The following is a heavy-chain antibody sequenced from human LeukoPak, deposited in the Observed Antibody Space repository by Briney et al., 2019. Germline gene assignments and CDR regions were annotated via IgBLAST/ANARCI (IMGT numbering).Heavy chain of an antibody. V-gene: IGHV1-46*01. CDR1: GYTFTSYY. CDR3: ASRGRGYSGYAPVFDYYYYYYMDV. D-gene: IGHD5-12*01. J-gene: IGHJ6*03. Sequence: ASVKVSCKASGYTFTSYYMHWVRQAPGHGLEWMGIINPSGGSTSYAQKFQGRVTMTRDTSTSKVCMELSSLRSEDTAVYYCASRGRGYSGYAPVFDYYYYYYMDVWGKGTTVTVSS. CDR2: INPSGGST.